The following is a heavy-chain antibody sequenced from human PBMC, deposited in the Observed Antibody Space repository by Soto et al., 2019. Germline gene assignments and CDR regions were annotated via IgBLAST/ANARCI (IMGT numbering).Heavy chain of an antibody. J-gene: IGHJ6*02. Sequence: QVQLVQSGAEVKKPGASVKVSCKASGYTFTSYAMHWVRQAPGQRRERMGWINAGNGNTKYSQKFQGRVTITRETSASTDYLELSSLRSEETAVYYCARDRDYGDYLFGMDVWGQGTTVTVSS. V-gene: IGHV1-3*01. CDR3: ARDRDYGDYLFGMDV. D-gene: IGHD4-17*01. CDR1: GYTFTSYA. CDR2: INAGNGNT.